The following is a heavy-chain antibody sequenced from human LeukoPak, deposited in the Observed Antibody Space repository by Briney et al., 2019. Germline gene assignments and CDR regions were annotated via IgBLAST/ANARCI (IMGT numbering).Heavy chain of an antibody. V-gene: IGHV4-39*07. D-gene: IGHD6-19*01. CDR2: IYYSGST. CDR1: GGSISSSSYY. CDR3: ARSIAVAGYFDY. J-gene: IGHJ4*02. Sequence: PSEILSPTCTVSGGSISSSSYYWGWIRQPPGKGLEWIGSIYYSGSTYYNPSLKSRVTISVDTSKNQFSLKLSSVTAADTAVYYCARSIAVAGYFDYWGQGTLVTVSS.